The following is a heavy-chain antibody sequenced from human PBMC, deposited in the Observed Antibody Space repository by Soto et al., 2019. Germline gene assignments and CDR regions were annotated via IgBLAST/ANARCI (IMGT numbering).Heavy chain of an antibody. CDR2: IDPSDSYT. D-gene: IGHD6-25*01. J-gene: IGHJ4*02. CDR3: GSGFGSGHGDF. Sequence: GESLKISCQTPQDFLTIPNWITWVRQRPGKGLDWVGRIDPSDSYTTYNPSLKGHVILSFDKSINTGFLQWTNLKASDTALYFCGSGFGSGHGDFWGKGTLVTVSS. V-gene: IGHV5-10-1*01. CDR1: QDFLTIPNW.